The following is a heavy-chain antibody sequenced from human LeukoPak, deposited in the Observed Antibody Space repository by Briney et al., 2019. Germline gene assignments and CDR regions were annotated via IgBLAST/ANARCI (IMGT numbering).Heavy chain of an antibody. CDR2: SIPILGIA. D-gene: IGHD2-15*01. Sequence: GASVKVSCKASGGTFSSYAISWVRQAPGQGLEWMGRSIPILGIANYAQKFQGRVTITADKSTSTAYMELSSLRSEDTAVYSCARDPRSPSRLDAVAVGDWFAPWGQGTLVTVSS. CDR3: ARDPRSPSRLDAVAVGDWFAP. J-gene: IGHJ5*02. CDR1: GGTFSSYA. V-gene: IGHV1-69*04.